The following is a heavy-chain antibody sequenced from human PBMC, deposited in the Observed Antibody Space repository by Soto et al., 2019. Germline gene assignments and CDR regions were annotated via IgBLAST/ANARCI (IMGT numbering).Heavy chain of an antibody. Sequence: QVQLVQSGAEVKKPGSSVKVSCKASGGTFSSYAISWVRQAPEQGLEWMGGIIPIFGTANYAQKFQGRVTITADESTSTAYMELSSLRSEDTAVYYCARAVMVKSGSYLDYWGQGTLVTVSS. V-gene: IGHV1-69*01. CDR3: ARAVMVKSGSYLDY. CDR1: GGTFSSYA. D-gene: IGHD1-26*01. CDR2: IIPIFGTA. J-gene: IGHJ4*02.